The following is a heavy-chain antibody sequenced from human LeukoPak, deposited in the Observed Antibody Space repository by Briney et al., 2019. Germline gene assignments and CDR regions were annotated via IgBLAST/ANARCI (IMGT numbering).Heavy chain of an antibody. D-gene: IGHD2-2*01. V-gene: IGHV3-30*02. CDR2: IRYDGGNK. Sequence: GGSLRLSCAASGFTFSSYGMHWVRQAPGKGLEWVAFIRYDGGNKYYADSEKGRFTTSRDNSKNTLYLQMNSLRAEDTAVYYCAKDRVWGPAAFDYWGQGTLVTVSS. CDR1: GFTFSSYG. CDR3: AKDRVWGPAAFDY. J-gene: IGHJ4*02.